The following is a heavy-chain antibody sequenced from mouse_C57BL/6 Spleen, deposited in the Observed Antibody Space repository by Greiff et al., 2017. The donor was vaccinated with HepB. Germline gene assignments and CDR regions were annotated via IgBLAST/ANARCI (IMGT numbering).Heavy chain of an antibody. V-gene: IGHV5-4*03. CDR1: GFTFSSYA. CDR2: ISDGGSYT. J-gene: IGHJ3*01. D-gene: IGHD2-3*01. CDR3: ARYDGYLSY. Sequence: EVKLVESGGGLVKPGGSLKLSCAASGFTFSSYAMSWVRQTPEKRLEWVATISDGGSYTYYPDNVKGRFTISRDNAKNNLYLQMSHLKSEDTAMYYCARYDGYLSYWGQGTLVTVSA.